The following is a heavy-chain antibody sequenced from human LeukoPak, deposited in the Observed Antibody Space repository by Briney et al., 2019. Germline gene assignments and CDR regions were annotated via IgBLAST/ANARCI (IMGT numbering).Heavy chain of an antibody. D-gene: IGHD3-3*01. J-gene: IGHJ4*02. V-gene: IGHV4-39*01. Sequence: SETLSLTCTVSGGSITITSYYWAWIRQPPGKGLEWIGSIYYGGNTYYTPSLKSRVTISVDTSKNQFSLRLSSVTAADTAVYYCARLFGSTGFFFDYWGPGTLVTVSS. CDR1: GGSITITSYY. CDR2: IYYGGNT. CDR3: ARLFGSTGFFFDY.